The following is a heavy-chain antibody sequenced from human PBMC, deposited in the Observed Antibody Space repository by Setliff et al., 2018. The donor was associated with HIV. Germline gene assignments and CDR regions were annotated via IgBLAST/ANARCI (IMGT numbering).Heavy chain of an antibody. D-gene: IGHD6-6*01. J-gene: IGHJ4*02. V-gene: IGHV4-34*09. CDR3: ATRPRIAARPFDY. Sequence: SETLSLTCAVYGGSFNDYYWTWIRQPPGKGLEWIGYIFHSGDTYYNPSLKSRISMSVDTSKNQFSLELTSLTAADTAVYYCATRPRIAARPFDYWGQGMLVTVSS. CDR1: GGSFNDYY. CDR2: IFHSGDT.